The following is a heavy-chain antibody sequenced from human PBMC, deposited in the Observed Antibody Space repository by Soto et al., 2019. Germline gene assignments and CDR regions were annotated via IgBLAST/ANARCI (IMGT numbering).Heavy chain of an antibody. CDR1: GYGFTTYG. Sequence: QVHLVQSGAEVKKPGASVKVSCKGSGYGFTTYGITWVRQAPGQGLEWMAWISAHNGNTNYAQKLQGRVTVIRDTSTSTAYMEVRSLRSDDTAVYYCARGRYGDYWGQGALVTVSS. CDR2: ISAHNGNT. D-gene: IGHD1-1*01. V-gene: IGHV1-18*01. CDR3: ARGRYGDY. J-gene: IGHJ4*02.